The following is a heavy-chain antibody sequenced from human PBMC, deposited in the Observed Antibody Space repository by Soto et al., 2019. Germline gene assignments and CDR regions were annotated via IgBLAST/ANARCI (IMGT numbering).Heavy chain of an antibody. J-gene: IGHJ3*02. Sequence: SETLSLTCSVSGVYIGSHFWSWIRQAPGKGTELVGYIYHTANTNYNPALKSRVTISMDTSKNPLSLQLSSVIAADTAVYYCARLQYTVVTAFDIWGQGTMVT. D-gene: IGHD2-15*01. CDR1: GVYIGSHF. CDR2: IYHTANT. CDR3: ARLQYTVVTAFDI. V-gene: IGHV4-59*11.